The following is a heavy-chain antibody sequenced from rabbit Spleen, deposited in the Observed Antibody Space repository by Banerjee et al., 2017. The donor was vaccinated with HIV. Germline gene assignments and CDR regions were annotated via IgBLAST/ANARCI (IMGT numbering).Heavy chain of an antibody. D-gene: IGHD1-1*01. Sequence: QEQLVESGGGLVKPGAFLKPTCKASGFAFSTGYDMCWVRQAPGKGLEWIGCIFTGNLKTYYASWAKGRFTISKTSSTTVTLQMTSLTAADTATYFCARDLTGVIGWNFGWWGQGTLVTVS. V-gene: IGHV1S45*01. CDR3: ARDLTGVIGWNFGW. CDR1: GFAFSTGYD. J-gene: IGHJ4*01. CDR2: IFTGNLKT.